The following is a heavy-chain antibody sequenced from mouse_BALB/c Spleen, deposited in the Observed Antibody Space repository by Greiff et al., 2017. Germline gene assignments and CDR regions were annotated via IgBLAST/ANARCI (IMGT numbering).Heavy chain of an antibody. Sequence: QVHVKQPGAELVMPGASVKMSCKASGYTFTDYWMHWVKQRPGQGLEWIGAIDTSDSYTSYNQKFKGKATLTVDESSSTAYMQLSSLTSEDSAVYYCARLDGNYDAMDYWGQGTSVTVSS. CDR1: GYTFTDYW. V-gene: IGHV1-69*01. J-gene: IGHJ4*01. CDR2: IDTSDSYT. D-gene: IGHD2-1*01. CDR3: ARLDGNYDAMDY.